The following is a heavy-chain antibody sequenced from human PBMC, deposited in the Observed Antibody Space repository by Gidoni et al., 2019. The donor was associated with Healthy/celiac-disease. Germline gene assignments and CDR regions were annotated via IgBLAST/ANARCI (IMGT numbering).Heavy chain of an antibody. CDR1: VRSFSGDY. D-gene: IGHD4-4*01. CDR2: INHSGST. Sequence: QLHLQQCGAELFKPSETLSLTCAVLVRSFSGDYWSWLRQPTGEGLEWIEEINHSGSTNYNPSHKSQVTISVDTYKKQFALKLSSVSAADTAVYYCARVQTTVTRKFDYWGQGTLVTVSS. J-gene: IGHJ4*02. CDR3: ARVQTTVTRKFDY. V-gene: IGHV4-34*01.